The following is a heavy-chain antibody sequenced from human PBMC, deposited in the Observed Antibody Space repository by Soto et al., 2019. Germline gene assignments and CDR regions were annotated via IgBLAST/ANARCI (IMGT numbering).Heavy chain of an antibody. CDR2: ISSSSSYI. J-gene: IGHJ3*02. D-gene: IGHD2-2*01. CDR3: ARDEGYCSSTSCNRAFDI. CDR1: GFTFSSYS. V-gene: IGHV3-21*01. Sequence: GGSLRLSCAASGFTFSSYSMNWVRQAPGKGLEWVSSISSSSSYIYYADSVKGRFTISRDNAKNSLYLQMNSLRAEDTAVYYCARDEGYCSSTSCNRAFDIWGQGTMVTVSS.